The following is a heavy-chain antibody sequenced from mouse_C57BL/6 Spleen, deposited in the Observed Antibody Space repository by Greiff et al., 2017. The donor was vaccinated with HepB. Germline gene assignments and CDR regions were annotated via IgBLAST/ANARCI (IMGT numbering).Heavy chain of an antibody. J-gene: IGHJ2*01. V-gene: IGHV5-9-1*02. CDR1: GFTFSSYA. Sequence: EVQRVESGEGLVKPGGSLKLSCAASGFTFSSYAMSWVRQTPEKRLEWVAYISSGGDYIYYADTVKGRFTISRDNARNTLYLQMSSLKSEDTAMYYCTRVRIYDGYPYYFDYWGQGTTLTVSS. D-gene: IGHD2-3*01. CDR2: ISSGGDYI. CDR3: TRVRIYDGYPYYFDY.